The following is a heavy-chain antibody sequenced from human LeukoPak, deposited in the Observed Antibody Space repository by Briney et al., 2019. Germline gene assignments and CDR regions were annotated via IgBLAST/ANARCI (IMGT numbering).Heavy chain of an antibody. Sequence: GGSLRLSCAVSGFPFSTNAMSCVRRAPGKGLEWVSGVSGSGDGTYYADSVKGRFTISRDNSKNTLYLQMNSLRAEDTAVYYCAKVSGNYGDPFDYWGQGTLVTVSS. D-gene: IGHD4-17*01. CDR3: AKVSGNYGDPFDY. CDR2: VSGSGDGT. J-gene: IGHJ4*02. V-gene: IGHV3-23*01. CDR1: GFPFSTNA.